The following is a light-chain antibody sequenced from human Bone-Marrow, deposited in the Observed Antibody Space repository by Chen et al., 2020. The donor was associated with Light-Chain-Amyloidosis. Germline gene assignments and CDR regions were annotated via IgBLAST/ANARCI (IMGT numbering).Light chain of an antibody. CDR1: QDISNA. CDR3: QQYGTSPLT. J-gene: IGKJ4*01. Sequence: AIQLTQSPSSLSASVGDRVTITCRTSQDISNALAWYQQKPGKAPKLLIYYASSLESGVPSRFSGSGSGTDFTLTISSLQPEDFATYYCQQYGTSPLTFGGGAKVEIK. CDR2: YAS. V-gene: IGKV1-13*02.